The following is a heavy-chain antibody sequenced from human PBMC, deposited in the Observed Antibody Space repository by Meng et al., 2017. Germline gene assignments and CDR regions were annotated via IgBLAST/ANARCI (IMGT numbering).Heavy chain of an antibody. V-gene: IGHV4-39*07. Sequence: QVQLPGQGPGSGTRLENLSLTCTFSGGAISSGSYYWGWIRQPPGKGLEWIGSIYYSGSTYYNPYIKSRVYISVDTSNKQFSLKLRSVTAADTAVSYCARSMVRGVIRYYFDYWGQGTLVTVSS. CDR1: GGAISSGSYY. CDR3: ARSMVRGVIRYYFDY. D-gene: IGHD3-10*01. J-gene: IGHJ4*02. CDR2: IYYSGST.